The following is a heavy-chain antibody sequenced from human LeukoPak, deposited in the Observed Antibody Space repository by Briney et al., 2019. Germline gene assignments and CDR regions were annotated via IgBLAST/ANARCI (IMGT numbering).Heavy chain of an antibody. Sequence: GASVKVSCKASGYTFSGYYIHWVRQAPGQGLGWMGWINPHSGGTEYAQKFQGRVTMTRDTSISTAYMDLSRLRSDDTAVYYCARVVYYGSGSYYENSFDYWGQGTLVAVSS. CDR1: GYTFSGYY. D-gene: IGHD3-10*01. CDR2: INPHSGGT. J-gene: IGHJ4*02. V-gene: IGHV1-2*02. CDR3: ARVVYYGSGSYYENSFDY.